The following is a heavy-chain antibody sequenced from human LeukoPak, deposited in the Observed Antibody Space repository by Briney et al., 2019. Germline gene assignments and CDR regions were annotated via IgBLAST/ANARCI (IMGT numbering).Heavy chain of an antibody. J-gene: IGHJ4*02. CDR2: INPNSGGT. V-gene: IGHV1-2*02. CDR3: ARDRSSLYGSATFDY. Sequence: ASVKVSCKASGYTFTNYDINWVRQASGQGLEWMGWINPNSGGTNYAQKFQGRVTMTRDTSISTAYMELSRLRSDDTAVYYCARDRSSLYGSATFDYWGQGTLVTVSS. D-gene: IGHD3-10*01. CDR1: GYTFTNYD.